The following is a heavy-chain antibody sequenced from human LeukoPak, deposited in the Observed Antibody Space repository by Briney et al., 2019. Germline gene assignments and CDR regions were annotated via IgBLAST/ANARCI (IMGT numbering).Heavy chain of an antibody. CDR1: GGSISGDGHY. D-gene: IGHD5-18*01. V-gene: IGHV4-31*03. Sequence: KPSETLSLTCTVSGGSISGDGHYWTWTRQHPGEGLEWLGFIHPGGTIYYNPSLSSRLFISADTSNNQMSLKLSFVTAADTAVYYCARGGDTAKGGKDWGQGTLVTVSS. CDR2: IHPGGTI. J-gene: IGHJ4*02. CDR3: ARGGDTAKGGKD.